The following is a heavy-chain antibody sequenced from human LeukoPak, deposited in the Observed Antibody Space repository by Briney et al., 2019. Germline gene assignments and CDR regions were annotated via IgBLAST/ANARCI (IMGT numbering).Heavy chain of an antibody. CDR2: NSSSGSTI. Sequence: GGSLRLTCAASGFTFSSYEMNWVRQAPGKGLEWISYNSSSGSTIYYADSVKGRFTISRDNAKNSLYLQMNSLRAEDTAVYYCASDGGPEMATINFDYWGQGTLVTVSS. V-gene: IGHV3-48*03. CDR1: GFTFSSYE. D-gene: IGHD5-24*01. CDR3: ASDGGPEMATINFDY. J-gene: IGHJ4*02.